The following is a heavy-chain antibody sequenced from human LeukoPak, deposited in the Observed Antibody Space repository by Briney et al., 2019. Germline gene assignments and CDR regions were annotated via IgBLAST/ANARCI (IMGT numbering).Heavy chain of an antibody. D-gene: IGHD1-26*01. CDR3: AKDQWELLYYFDY. J-gene: IGHJ4*02. Sequence: PGGSLRLSCAASGFTVSNKYMTWVRQAPGKGLEWVSAISGSGGSTYYADSVKGRFTISRDNSKNTLYLQMNSLRAEGTAVYYCAKDQWELLYYFDYWGQGTLVTVSS. V-gene: IGHV3-23*01. CDR1: GFTVSNKY. CDR2: ISGSGGST.